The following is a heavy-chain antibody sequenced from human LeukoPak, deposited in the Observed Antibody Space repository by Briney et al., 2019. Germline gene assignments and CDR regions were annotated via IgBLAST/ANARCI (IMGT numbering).Heavy chain of an antibody. CDR2: IYYSGST. D-gene: IGHD3-9*01. Sequence: SETLSLTCTVSGGSISSSSYYWGWIRQPPGKGLEWIGSIYYSGSTYYNPSLKSRVTISVDTSKNQFSLKLSSVTAADTAVYYCATPGGEHYDILTGWDYRGQGTLVTVSS. J-gene: IGHJ4*02. CDR3: ATPGGEHYDILTGWDY. CDR1: GGSISSSSYY. V-gene: IGHV4-39*01.